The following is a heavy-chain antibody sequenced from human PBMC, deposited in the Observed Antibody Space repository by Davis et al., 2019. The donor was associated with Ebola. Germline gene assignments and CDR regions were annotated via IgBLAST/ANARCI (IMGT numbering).Heavy chain of an antibody. CDR1: GFTFSSYA. CDR3: AIPPIGWTNWFDP. CDR2: ISYDGSNK. Sequence: SCAASGFTFSSYAMHWVRQAPGKGLEWVAVISYDGSNKYYADSVKGRFTISRDNSKNTLYLQMNSLRAEDTAVYYCAIPPIGWTNWFDPWGQGTLVTVSS. D-gene: IGHD6-19*01. V-gene: IGHV3-30-3*01. J-gene: IGHJ5*02.